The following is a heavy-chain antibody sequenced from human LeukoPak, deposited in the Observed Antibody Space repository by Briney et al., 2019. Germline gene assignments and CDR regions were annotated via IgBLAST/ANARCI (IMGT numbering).Heavy chain of an antibody. V-gene: IGHV5-51*01. Sequence: GESLKISCKGSGYSFTSYWIGWVRQMPGKGLKWMGIIYPGDSDARYSPSFQGQVTISADKSISTAYLQWSSLKASDTAMYYCARSYNWNYRRFDPWGQGTLVTVSS. CDR2: IYPGDSDA. CDR3: ARSYNWNYRRFDP. D-gene: IGHD1-7*01. J-gene: IGHJ5*02. CDR1: GYSFTSYW.